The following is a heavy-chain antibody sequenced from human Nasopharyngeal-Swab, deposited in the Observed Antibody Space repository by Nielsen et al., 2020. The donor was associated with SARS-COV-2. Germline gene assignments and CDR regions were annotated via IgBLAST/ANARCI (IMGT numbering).Heavy chain of an antibody. CDR3: AKDLIFGGFGDYPPPPYYYYYGMDV. V-gene: IGHV3-7*01. J-gene: IGHJ6*02. D-gene: IGHD3-10*01. CDR1: GFTFSNYW. CDR2: IKQDGSKK. Sequence: GESLKISCAASGFTFSNYWMSWVRQAPGKGLEWVANIKQDGSKKYYVDSVKGRFTISRDNAKNSLYLQMNSLRDEDTAVYYCAKDLIFGGFGDYPPPPYYYYYGMDVWGQGTTVTVSS.